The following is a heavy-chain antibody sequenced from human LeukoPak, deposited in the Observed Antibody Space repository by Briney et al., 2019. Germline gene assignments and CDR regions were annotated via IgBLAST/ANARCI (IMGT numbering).Heavy chain of an antibody. D-gene: IGHD2-21*02. Sequence: KASETLSLTCTVSGGSISSYYWNWIRQPPGKGLEWIGYINYIRTTDYNPSLKSRVTISLDTSKNQFSLKVDSVTAADTAVYFCARHDRSRLGDTEVFDYWGQGTLVTVSS. CDR3: ARHDRSRLGDTEVFDY. J-gene: IGHJ4*02. CDR1: GGSISSYY. CDR2: INYIRTT. V-gene: IGHV4-59*08.